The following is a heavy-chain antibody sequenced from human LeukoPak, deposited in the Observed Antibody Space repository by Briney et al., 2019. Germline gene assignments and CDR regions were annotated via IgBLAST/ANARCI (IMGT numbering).Heavy chain of an antibody. J-gene: IGHJ4*02. Sequence: SETLSLTCTVSGGSISSSSYYWGWIRQPPGKGLEWIGNIFYSGSTYYNPSLKSRVTISVDTSKNQFSLKLSSVTAADTAVYYCARESRANYYDSSGYPLRRWGTDHWGQGTLVTVSS. V-gene: IGHV4-39*02. D-gene: IGHD3-22*01. CDR1: GGSISSSSYY. CDR2: IFYSGST. CDR3: ARESRANYYDSSGYPLRRWGTDH.